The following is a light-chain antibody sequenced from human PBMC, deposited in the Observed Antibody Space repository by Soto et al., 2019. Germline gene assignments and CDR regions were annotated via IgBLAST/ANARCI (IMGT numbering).Light chain of an antibody. CDR3: QQRSSWPWT. Sequence: EIVLTQSPGTLSLSPGERATLSCRASQSVSSSNLAWYQQKPGQAPRLLIYDASNRATGIPARFSGSGSGTDFTLTISSLEPEDFAVYYCQQRSSWPWTFGQGTKVDIK. CDR2: DAS. CDR1: QSVSSSN. V-gene: IGKV3D-20*02. J-gene: IGKJ1*01.